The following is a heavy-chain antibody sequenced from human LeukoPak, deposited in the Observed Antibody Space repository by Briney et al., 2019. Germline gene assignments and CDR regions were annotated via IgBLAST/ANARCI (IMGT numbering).Heavy chain of an antibody. V-gene: IGHV1-2*02. CDR3: ATNYYDSSGYYSNYFDY. CDR2: INPNSGGT. D-gene: IGHD3-22*01. Sequence: ASVKVSCKASGYTFAGYYMHWVRQAPGQGLEWMGWINPNSGGTNYAQKFQGRVTMTRDTSISTAYMELSRLRSGDTAVYYCATNYYDSSGYYSNYFDYWGQGTLVTVSS. J-gene: IGHJ4*02. CDR1: GYTFAGYY.